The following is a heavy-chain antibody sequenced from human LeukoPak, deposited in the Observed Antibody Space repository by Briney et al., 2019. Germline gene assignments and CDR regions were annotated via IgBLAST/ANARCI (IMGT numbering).Heavy chain of an antibody. CDR1: GFTVSSNY. J-gene: IGHJ4*02. D-gene: IGHD2-15*01. CDR2: IYSCGST. Sequence: GGSLRLSCAASGFTVSSNYMSWVRQAPGKGLEWVSVIYSCGSTYYADSVKGRFTISRDNAKNSLYLQMNSLRAEDTAVYYCARELLGYDYWGQGTLVTVSS. V-gene: IGHV3-66*01. CDR3: ARELLGYDY.